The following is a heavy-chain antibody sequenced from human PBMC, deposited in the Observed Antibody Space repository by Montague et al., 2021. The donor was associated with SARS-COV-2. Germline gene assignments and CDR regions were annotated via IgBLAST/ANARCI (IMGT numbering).Heavy chain of an antibody. J-gene: IGHJ3*01. V-gene: IGHV3-30*01. CDR2: K. D-gene: IGHD4/OR15-4a*01. Sequence: KFYVESVTRQFTISIDNSKNTLYLRLNSLTHEDTAVYYCARDRVSPDYGYACDLWGRGTLVTVSS. CDR3: ARDRVSPDYGYACDL.